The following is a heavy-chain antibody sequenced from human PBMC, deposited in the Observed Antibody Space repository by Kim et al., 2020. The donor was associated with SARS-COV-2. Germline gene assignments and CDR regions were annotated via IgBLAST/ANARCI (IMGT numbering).Heavy chain of an antibody. CDR3: ARDGPAYCSGGSCYWGRRADYYYYGMDD. D-gene: IGHD2-15*01. CDR2: INPSGGST. V-gene: IGHV1-46*01. J-gene: IGHJ6*02. Sequence: ASVKVSCKASGYTFTSYYMHWVRQAPGQGLEWMGIINPSGGSTSYAQKFQGRVTMTRDTSTSTVYMELSSLRSEDTAVYYCARDGPAYCSGGSCYWGRRADYYYYGMDDWGQGTTVTVSS. CDR1: GYTFTSYY.